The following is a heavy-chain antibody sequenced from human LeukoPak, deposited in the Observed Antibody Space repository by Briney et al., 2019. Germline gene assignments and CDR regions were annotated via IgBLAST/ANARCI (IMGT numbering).Heavy chain of an antibody. CDR1: AGSITNYY. V-gene: IGHV4-59*08. Sequence: SETLSLTCTVSAGSITNYYWTWIRQPPGERLEWIGLVHYSGITDYNPSLKSRLTISVDTSKNQFSLKLSSVTAADTAVYYCAGMRWLQTCFDYWGQGTLVTVSS. CDR3: AGMRWLQTCFDY. J-gene: IGHJ4*02. D-gene: IGHD5-24*01. CDR2: VHYSGIT.